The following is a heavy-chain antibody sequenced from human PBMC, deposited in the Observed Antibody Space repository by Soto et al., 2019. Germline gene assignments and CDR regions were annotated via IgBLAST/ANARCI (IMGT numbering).Heavy chain of an antibody. Sequence: PSETLSLTCSVSGESINTPHYYWSWVRQPPGKVLEWFGYIYYNGNTYYNPSLRSLLIISLDMSMNLFSLSLTSVTAADTAIYYCVAWPPGEWGQGTLVTVSS. V-gene: IGHV4-30-4*01. CDR1: GESINTPHYY. D-gene: IGHD7-27*01. CDR2: IYYNGNT. J-gene: IGHJ4*01. CDR3: VAWPPGE.